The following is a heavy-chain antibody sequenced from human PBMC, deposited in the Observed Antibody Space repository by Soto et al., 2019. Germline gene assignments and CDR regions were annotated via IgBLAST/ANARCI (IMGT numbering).Heavy chain of an antibody. Sequence: GASLKVSCKASGDTFTSYGISWARQAPGKGLEWMGWISAYNGNTNYAQKLQGRVTMTTDTSTSTAYMELRSLRSDDTAVYYCARDPQHYDILTGYYNLNWFDPWGQGTLVTVSS. CDR3: ARDPQHYDILTGYYNLNWFDP. D-gene: IGHD3-9*01. V-gene: IGHV1-18*01. CDR1: GDTFTSYG. CDR2: ISAYNGNT. J-gene: IGHJ5*02.